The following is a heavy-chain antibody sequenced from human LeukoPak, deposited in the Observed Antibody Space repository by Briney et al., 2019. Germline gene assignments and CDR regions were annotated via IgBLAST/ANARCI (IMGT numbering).Heavy chain of an antibody. CDR1: SYSIRNGYY. D-gene: IGHD1-26*01. Sequence: SSETLSLTCNVSSYSIRNGYYWGWVRQSPGKGLEWIGSIYYTGITYYNPSLKRRVTISINASKNQFSLKFTSVTATDTAVYYCARESALGVERVGGYFDYWGQGALVTVFS. CDR3: ARESALGVERVGGYFDY. V-gene: IGHV4-38-2*02. CDR2: IYYTGIT. J-gene: IGHJ4*02.